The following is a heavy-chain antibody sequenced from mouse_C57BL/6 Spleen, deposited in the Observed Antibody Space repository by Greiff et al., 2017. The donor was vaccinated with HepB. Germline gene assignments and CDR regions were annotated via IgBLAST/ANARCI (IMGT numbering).Heavy chain of an antibody. J-gene: IGHJ3*01. CDR2: ISSGSSTI. Sequence: VQLKESGGGLVKPGGSLKLSCAASGFTFSDYGMHWVRQAPEKGLEWVAYISSGSSTIYYADTVKGRFTISRDNAKYTLFLQMTSLRSEDTAMYYCAIYDGYPWFAYWGQGTLVTVSA. CDR1: GFTFSDYG. CDR3: AIYDGYPWFAY. V-gene: IGHV5-17*01. D-gene: IGHD2-3*01.